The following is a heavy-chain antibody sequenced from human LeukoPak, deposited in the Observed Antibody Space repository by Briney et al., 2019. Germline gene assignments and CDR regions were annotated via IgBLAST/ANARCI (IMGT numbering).Heavy chain of an antibody. D-gene: IGHD5-18*01. CDR1: GGTFSSYA. CDR2: IIPTFGTA. CDR3: ARGIIGYGVEKYYYYYGMDV. J-gene: IGHJ6*02. V-gene: IGHV1-69*13. Sequence: SVKVSCKASGGTFSSYAISWVRQAPGQGLEWMGGIIPTFGTANYAQKFQGRVTITADESTSTAYMELSSLRSEDTAVYYCARGIIGYGVEKYYYYYGMDVWGQGTTVTVSS.